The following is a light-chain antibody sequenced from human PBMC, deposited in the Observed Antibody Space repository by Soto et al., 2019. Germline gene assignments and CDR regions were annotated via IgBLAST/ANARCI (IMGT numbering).Light chain of an antibody. CDR1: QNIDNW. J-gene: IGKJ1*01. CDR3: QQYSRLWT. V-gene: IGKV1-5*01. Sequence: DIQMTQSPHTLSASVGDTVTISCRATQNIDNWLAWYQQKPGKAPNLLIYDAFFLENGVPSRFSGSGSGTEFTLTISSLQPEDFATYYCQQYSRLWTFGQGTKVEIK. CDR2: DAF.